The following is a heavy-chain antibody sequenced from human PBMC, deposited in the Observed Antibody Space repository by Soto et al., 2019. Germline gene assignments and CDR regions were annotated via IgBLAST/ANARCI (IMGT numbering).Heavy chain of an antibody. V-gene: IGHV4-30-2*01. CDR2: IYHSGSA. CDR3: ARSFGVAAAGPFDY. J-gene: IGHJ4*02. D-gene: IGHD6-13*01. Sequence: PSETLSLTCAVSGVSISSGGYCWSWIRQPPGKGLEWIGYIYHSGSASYHPSLKSRVTISVDTSKNQFSLKLSSVTAADTAVYHCARSFGVAAAGPFDYWGQGTLVTVSS. CDR1: GVSISSGGYC.